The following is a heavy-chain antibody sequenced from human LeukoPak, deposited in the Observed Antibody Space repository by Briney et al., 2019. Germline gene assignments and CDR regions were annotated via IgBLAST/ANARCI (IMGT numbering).Heavy chain of an antibody. V-gene: IGHV4-34*01. D-gene: IGHD3-10*01. CDR3: ARGPHYYGSGSYEYSYYYYYYGMDV. CDR2: INHKGST. Sequence: PSETLSLTCAVYGGSFSGYYWTWIRQPPGKGLEWIGEINHKGSTNYNPSLMSRVSTSVDTSMNQFSLKLSSVTAADTAVYYCARGPHYYGSGSYEYSYYYYYYGMDVWGNGTTVTVSS. CDR1: GGSFSGYY. J-gene: IGHJ6*04.